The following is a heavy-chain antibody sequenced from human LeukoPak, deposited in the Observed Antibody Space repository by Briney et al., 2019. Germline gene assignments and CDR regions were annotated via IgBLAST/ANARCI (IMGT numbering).Heavy chain of an antibody. D-gene: IGHD4-11*01. CDR1: GGSISTNSYY. Sequence: SETLSLTCTASGGSISTNSYYWDWLRQPPGKGLELIGCIYYRGSTYYNPSRKSRVTISVDTSKNQFSLKLTSVPATDTAVYHCATRVRNYVRSGDWYDPWGQGTLVTVSS. V-gene: IGHV4-39*01. J-gene: IGHJ5*02. CDR3: ATRVRNYVRSGDWYDP. CDR2: IYYRGST.